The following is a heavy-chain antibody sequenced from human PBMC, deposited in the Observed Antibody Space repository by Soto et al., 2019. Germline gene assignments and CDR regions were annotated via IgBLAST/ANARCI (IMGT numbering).Heavy chain of an antibody. CDR1: GFTFSSYA. CDR3: AKTVGRTTVTTRADY. Sequence: EVQLLESGGGLVQPGGSLRLSCAASGFTFSSYAMSWVRQAPGKGLEWVSAISGSGGSTYYADSVKGRFTISRDNSKNTLFLQMNSLRAEDTAVYYCAKTVGRTTVTTRADYWGQGTLVTVSS. J-gene: IGHJ4*02. D-gene: IGHD4-17*01. V-gene: IGHV3-23*01. CDR2: ISGSGGST.